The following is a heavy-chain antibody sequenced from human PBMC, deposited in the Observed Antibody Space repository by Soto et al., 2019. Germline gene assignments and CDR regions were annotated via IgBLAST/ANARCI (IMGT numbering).Heavy chain of an antibody. CDR1: GFTFSNAW. V-gene: IGHV3-15*01. J-gene: IGHJ5*02. CDR2: IKSKTDGGTT. Sequence: PGGSLRLSCAASGFTFSNAWMSWVRQAPGKGLEWVGRIKSKTDGGTTDYAAPVKGRFTISRDTVKNTVYLEMNNLRVDDTAVYYCARDKTQGAGWFDPWGRGTLVTVSS. CDR3: ARDKTQGAGWFDP.